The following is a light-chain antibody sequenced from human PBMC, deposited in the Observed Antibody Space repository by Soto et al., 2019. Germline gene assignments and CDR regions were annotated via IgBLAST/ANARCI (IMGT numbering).Light chain of an antibody. J-gene: IGLJ1*01. CDR2: DVT. Sequence: QSVLTQPASVSGSPGQSITISCTGTSSDVGGYNFVSWYQQHPDKGPKLILYDVTKRPSGVPDRFSGSKSGNTASLTISGLQAEDEADYYCCSYAGRYSYVFGSGTKVTVL. CDR1: SSDVGGYNF. CDR3: CSYAGRYSYV. V-gene: IGLV2-11*01.